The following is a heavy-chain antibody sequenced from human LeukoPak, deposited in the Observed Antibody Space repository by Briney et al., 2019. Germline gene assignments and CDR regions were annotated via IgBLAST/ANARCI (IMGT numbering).Heavy chain of an antibody. Sequence: ETLSLTCTVSGGSISSSSYYWGWIRQPPGKGLEWIGSIYYSGSTYYNPSLKSRVTISVDTSKNQFSLKLSSVTAADTAVYYCASGGYSYGYPNWFDPWGQGTLVTVSS. D-gene: IGHD5-18*01. CDR3: ASGGYSYGYPNWFDP. CDR2: IYYSGST. J-gene: IGHJ5*02. V-gene: IGHV4-39*07. CDR1: GGSISSSSYY.